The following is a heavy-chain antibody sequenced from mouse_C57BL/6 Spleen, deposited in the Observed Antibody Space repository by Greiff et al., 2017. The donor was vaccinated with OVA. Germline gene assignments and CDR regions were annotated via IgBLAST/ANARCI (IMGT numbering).Heavy chain of an antibody. J-gene: IGHJ2*01. D-gene: IGHD4-1*01. V-gene: IGHV1-52*01. CDR1: GYTFTSYW. Sequence: QVQLQQPGAELVRPGSSVKLSCKASGYTFTSYWMHWVKQRPIQGLEWIGNIDPSDSETHYNQKFKDKATLTVDKPSSTAYMQLSSLTSEDSAVYYCASLTGTGFDYWGQGTTLTVSS. CDR3: ASLTGTGFDY. CDR2: IDPSDSET.